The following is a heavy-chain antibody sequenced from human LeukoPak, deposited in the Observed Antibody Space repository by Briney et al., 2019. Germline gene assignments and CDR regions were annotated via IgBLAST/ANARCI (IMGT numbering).Heavy chain of an antibody. J-gene: IGHJ4*02. CDR1: GFTFSSYG. V-gene: IGHV3-30*03. CDR2: ISYDGSNK. CDR3: ARDRAGMDY. Sequence: PGGSLRLSCAASGFTFSSYGMHWVRQAPGKGLEWVAVISYDGSNKYYADSVKGRFTISRDNSKNTLYLQMNSLRAEDTAVYYCARDRAGMDYWGQGTLVTVSS.